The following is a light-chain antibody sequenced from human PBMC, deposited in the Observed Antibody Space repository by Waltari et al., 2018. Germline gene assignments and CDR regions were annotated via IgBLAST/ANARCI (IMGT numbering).Light chain of an antibody. J-gene: IGKJ4*01. CDR3: QQYDYRPPT. V-gene: IGKV1-33*01. CDR2: DAT. Sequence: DIQMTQSPSYLSASGGDRVTLLCRASQDLAHFVNWYKHKPGEAPKLLIHDATRLETGVPSRFNGHASGSEFSLTINGLQPDDVATYYCQQYDYRPPTVGGGTKVQI. CDR1: QDLAHF.